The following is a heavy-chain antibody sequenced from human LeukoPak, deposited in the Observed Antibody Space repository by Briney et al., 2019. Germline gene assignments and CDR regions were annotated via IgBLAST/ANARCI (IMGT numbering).Heavy chain of an antibody. D-gene: IGHD3-3*01. CDR3: ARSYDFWGGYSVFDY. CDR1: GYSFTSYW. V-gene: IGHV5-51*01. Sequence: GESLKISCKGSGYSFTSYWIGWVRQMPGKGLEWMGIINPGYSDIRYSPSFQGQVTISADKSISTGYLQWSSLKASDTAIYYCARSYDFWGGYSVFDYWGQGTLVTVSS. CDR2: INPGYSDI. J-gene: IGHJ4*02.